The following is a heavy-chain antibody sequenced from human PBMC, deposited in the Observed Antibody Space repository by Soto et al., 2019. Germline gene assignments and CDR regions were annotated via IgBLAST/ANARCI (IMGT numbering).Heavy chain of an antibody. CDR3: AREVILTGYRYGNLDH. V-gene: IGHV3-30*09. Sequence: GGSLRLSCAASGFTFSHYAMHWVRQAPGKGLEWVAVISYDGSNKYYADSVKGRFAISRDNSKNTLYVQLNSLRAEDTAVYYCAREVILTGYRYGNLDHWGQGTLVTVSS. D-gene: IGHD3-9*01. J-gene: IGHJ4*02. CDR1: GFTFSHYA. CDR2: ISYDGSNK.